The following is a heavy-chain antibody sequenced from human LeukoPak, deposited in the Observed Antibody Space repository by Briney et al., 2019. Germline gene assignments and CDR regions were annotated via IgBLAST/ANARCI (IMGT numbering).Heavy chain of an antibody. CDR3: ALSVSHFDY. D-gene: IGHD3-16*02. CDR1: GYTFTSYY. CDR2: INPSGGST. Sequence: ASMKVSCKASGYTFTSYYLHWVRQAPGQGLEWMGIINPSGGSTGYAQKFQGRVTMTRDTSTSTVYMELSSLRSEDTAVYYCALSVSHFDYWGQGTLVTVSS. V-gene: IGHV1-46*01. J-gene: IGHJ4*02.